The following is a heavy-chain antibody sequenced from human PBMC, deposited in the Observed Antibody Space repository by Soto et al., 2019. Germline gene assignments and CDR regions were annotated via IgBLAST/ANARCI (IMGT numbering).Heavy chain of an antibody. Sequence: QVQLVQSGAEVKKPGSSVKVSCKASGGTFSSYAISWVRQAPGQGLEWMGGIIPIFGTANYAQKFQGRVQITADESTSTDYMELSSLRSEDTAVYYCARATYYDFWSGLRPYYYYGMDVWGQGTTVTVSS. CDR2: IIPIFGTA. V-gene: IGHV1-69*01. D-gene: IGHD3-3*01. CDR1: GGTFSSYA. CDR3: ARATYYDFWSGLRPYYYYGMDV. J-gene: IGHJ6*02.